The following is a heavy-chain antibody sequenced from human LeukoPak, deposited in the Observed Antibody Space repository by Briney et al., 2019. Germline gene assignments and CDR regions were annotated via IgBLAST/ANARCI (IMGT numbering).Heavy chain of an antibody. CDR3: ARPPVTTEPYYFDY. D-gene: IGHD4-17*01. CDR1: GYRFTNYW. J-gene: IGHJ4*02. CDR2: IYPGDSNT. Sequence: GESLKISCKGSGYRFTNYWIGWVRQMPGKGLEWMGIIYPGDSNTRYSPSFQGQVTISPDKSISTTYLQWSSLKASDTAMYYCARPPVTTEPYYFDYWGQGTLVTVSS. V-gene: IGHV5-51*01.